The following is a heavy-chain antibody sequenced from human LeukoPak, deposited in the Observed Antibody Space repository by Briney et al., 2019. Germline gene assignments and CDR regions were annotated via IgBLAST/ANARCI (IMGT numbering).Heavy chain of an antibody. CDR3: AKDGGAGGRPDATDY. CDR2: ISAGGDSA. CDR1: GFTFSSYA. Sequence: GGSLRLSCAASGFTFSSYAMHWVRQAPGKGLEWVSSISAGGDSAYYADSVRGRFTISRDNSKNTLYLQMNSLRAEDTAVFYCAKDGGAGGRPDATDYWGQGTLVTVSS. D-gene: IGHD4-23*01. V-gene: IGHV3-23*01. J-gene: IGHJ4*02.